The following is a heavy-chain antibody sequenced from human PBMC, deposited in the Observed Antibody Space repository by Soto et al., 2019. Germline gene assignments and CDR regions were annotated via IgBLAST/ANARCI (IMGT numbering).Heavy chain of an antibody. CDR1: GFTFSNYA. V-gene: IGHV3-23*01. Sequence: GGSLRLSCAASGFTFSNYAMSWVRQASGKALEWVSSINIVGGNTNYADSVRGRFTMSRDDSKNTVFLQMNSLRAEDTAIYYCTKNYYFDSWGQGTLVTVSS. J-gene: IGHJ4*02. CDR3: TKNYYFDS. CDR2: INIVGGNT.